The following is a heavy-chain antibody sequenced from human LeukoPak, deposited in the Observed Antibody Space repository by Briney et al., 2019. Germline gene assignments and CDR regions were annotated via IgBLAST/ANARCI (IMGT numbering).Heavy chain of an antibody. J-gene: IGHJ4*02. V-gene: IGHV3-21*01. CDR2: ISSSSSYI. D-gene: IGHD3-16*01. CDR1: EFTFSSYS. Sequence: GGSLRLSCAASEFTFSSYSMNWVRQAPGKGLEWVSSISSSSSYIYYADSVKDRFTISRDNAENSLYLQMNSLRAEDTAVYYCAKDPGGDDEEKYFDHWGQGTLVTVSS. CDR3: AKDPGGDDEEKYFDH.